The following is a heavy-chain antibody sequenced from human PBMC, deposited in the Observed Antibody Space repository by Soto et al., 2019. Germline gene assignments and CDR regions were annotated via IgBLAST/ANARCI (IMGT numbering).Heavy chain of an antibody. Sequence: QVQLVESGGGVVQPGRSLRLSCAASGFTFSSYGMHWVRQAPGKGLEWVAVIWYDGSNQYYADSVKGRFTISRDNSKNTLYLQMNSLRAEDTAVYYCARGITGTSEYFQHWGQGTLVTVSS. CDR2: IWYDGSNQ. V-gene: IGHV3-33*01. CDR1: GFTFSSYG. D-gene: IGHD1-7*01. CDR3: ARGITGTSEYFQH. J-gene: IGHJ1*01.